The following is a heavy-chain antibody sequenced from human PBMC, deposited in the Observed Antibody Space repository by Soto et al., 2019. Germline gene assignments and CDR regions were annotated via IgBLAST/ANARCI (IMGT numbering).Heavy chain of an antibody. V-gene: IGHV1-8*01. CDR2: MNPNSGNT. J-gene: IGHJ6*02. CDR1: GYTFTSYD. CDR3: AGGFWSGDFRLDYYYGMDV. Sequence: ASVKVSCKASGYTFTSYDINWVRQATGQGLEWMGWMNPNSGNTGYAQKFQGRVTMTRNTSISTAYMELSSLRSEDTAVYYCAGGFWSGDFRLDYYYGMDVWGQGTTVTVSS. D-gene: IGHD3-3*01.